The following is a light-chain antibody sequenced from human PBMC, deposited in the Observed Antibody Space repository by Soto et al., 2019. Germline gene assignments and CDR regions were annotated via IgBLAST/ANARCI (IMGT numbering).Light chain of an antibody. CDR3: QQYHDWPPLT. Sequence: EIVMTQSPATLSVSPGERVTLSCRASQSVSTNLAWYQQKPGQAPRLLFYGASTRATGIPARFSGSGSGTDFSLIVSSLQSEDSAVYYCQQYHDWPPLTFGQGTRLEI. CDR2: GAS. V-gene: IGKV3D-15*01. J-gene: IGKJ5*01. CDR1: QSVSTN.